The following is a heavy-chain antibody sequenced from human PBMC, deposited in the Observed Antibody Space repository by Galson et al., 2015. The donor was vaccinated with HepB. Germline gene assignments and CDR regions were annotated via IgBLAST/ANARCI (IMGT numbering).Heavy chain of an antibody. Sequence: SLRLSCAASGFTFSSYGMHWVRQAPGKGLEWVAVIWYDGSNKYYADSVKGRFTISRDNSKNTLYLQMNSLRAEDTAVYYCAKEEGRSRLFDYWGQGTLVTVSS. CDR2: IWYDGSNK. CDR1: GFTFSSYG. J-gene: IGHJ4*02. V-gene: IGHV3-33*06. CDR3: AKEEGRSRLFDY. D-gene: IGHD4-11*01.